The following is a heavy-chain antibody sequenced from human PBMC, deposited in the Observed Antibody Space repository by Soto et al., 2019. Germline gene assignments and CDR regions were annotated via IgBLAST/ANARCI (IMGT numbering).Heavy chain of an antibody. Sequence: EVQLLESGGGLVQPGGSLRLSCAASGFTFSSYSMSWVRQAPGKGLEWVSGFRTSGDGGTTYYADSVKGRFTISRDKSKNMVFLQMNRLRGEDTAIYYCAKKVNSGPGSQYFDYWGQGTLVTVSS. V-gene: IGHV3-23*01. CDR3: AKKVNSGPGSQYFDY. J-gene: IGHJ4*02. CDR1: GFTFSSYS. CDR2: FRTSGDGGTT. D-gene: IGHD3-10*01.